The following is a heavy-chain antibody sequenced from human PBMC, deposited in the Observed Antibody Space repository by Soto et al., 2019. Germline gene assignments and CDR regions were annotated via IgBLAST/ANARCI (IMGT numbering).Heavy chain of an antibody. J-gene: IGHJ6*04. V-gene: IGHV3-48*03. CDR1: GFTFSSYE. D-gene: IGHD2-2*01. Sequence: EVQLVESGGGLVQPGGSLRLSCAASGFTFSSYEMNWVRQAPGKGLEWVSYISSSGSTIYYADSVKGRFTISRDNAKNSLYLQMNRLRAEDTAVYYCARDNKVVVVVPAATWYYYYGMDVWGKGTTVTVSS. CDR2: ISSSGSTI. CDR3: ARDNKVVVVVPAATWYYYYGMDV.